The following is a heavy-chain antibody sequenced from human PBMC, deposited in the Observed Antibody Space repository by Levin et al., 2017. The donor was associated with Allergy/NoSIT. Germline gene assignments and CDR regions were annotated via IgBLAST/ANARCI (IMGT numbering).Heavy chain of an antibody. CDR2: ISSTGSTI. Sequence: SCAASGFTFSSYEMNWVRRAPGKGLEWVSYISSTGSTIYYADSVQGRFTISRDNAKNSLYLHMNSLRAEDTAVYYCARQLGNFWSGYNYFDYWGQGTLVTVSS. CDR1: GFTFSSYE. V-gene: IGHV3-48*03. D-gene: IGHD3-3*01. CDR3: ARQLGNFWSGYNYFDY. J-gene: IGHJ4*02.